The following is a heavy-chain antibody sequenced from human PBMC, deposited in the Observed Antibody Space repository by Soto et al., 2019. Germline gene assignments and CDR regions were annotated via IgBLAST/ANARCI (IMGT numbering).Heavy chain of an antibody. CDR2: IWYDGNNK. V-gene: IGHV3-33*01. CDR1: GFTLSSRG. CDR3: ARDGQRGYDMDV. Sequence: QVQLVESGGGVVQPGRSLRLSCAASGFTLSSRGMHWVRQAPGKGLEWVAVIWYDGNNKDYADSVKGRFTISRDNSKNNLYLQMNSLRAEDTAVYYCARDGQRGYDMDVWGQGTTVTVSS. J-gene: IGHJ6*02.